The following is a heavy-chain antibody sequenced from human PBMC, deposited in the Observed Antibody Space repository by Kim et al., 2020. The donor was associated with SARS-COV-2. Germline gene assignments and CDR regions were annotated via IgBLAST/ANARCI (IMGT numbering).Heavy chain of an antibody. CDR1: GYTFTSYY. CDR3: AGPYGSSHYYYYIMDV. CDR2: INPSGGST. D-gene: IGHD3-10*01. V-gene: IGHV1-46*01. Sequence: ASVKVSCKASGYTFTSYYMHWVRQAPGQGLEWMGIINPSGGSTSYAQKFQGRVTMTRDTSTSTVYMELSSLRSEDTAVYYCAGPYGSSHYYYYIMDVWGQGTTVTVSS. J-gene: IGHJ6*02.